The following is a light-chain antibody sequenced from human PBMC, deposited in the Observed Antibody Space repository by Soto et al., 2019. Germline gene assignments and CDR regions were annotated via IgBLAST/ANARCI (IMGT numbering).Light chain of an antibody. J-gene: IGKJ1*01. CDR2: GAS. Sequence: EIVMTQSPATLSVSPGERATLSCRASQSVSSNLAWYQQKPGQAPRLLIYGASTRATGIPARLSGSGSGTEFTLTLSSLPSEDFAIYFCQQYNNWPPDRTFGQGTKVEIK. V-gene: IGKV3-15*01. CDR3: QQYNNWPPDRT. CDR1: QSVSSN.